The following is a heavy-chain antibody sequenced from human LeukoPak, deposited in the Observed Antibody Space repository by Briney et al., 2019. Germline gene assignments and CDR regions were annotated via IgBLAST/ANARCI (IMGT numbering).Heavy chain of an antibody. V-gene: IGHV3-11*01. CDR1: GFTFSDYY. D-gene: IGHD3-22*01. CDR3: AKDSTSSPLNYYDSSGPLDY. Sequence: GGSLRLSCAASGFTFSDYYMSWIRQAPGKGLEWVSYISSSGSTIYYADSVKGRFTISRDNAKNSLYLQMNSLRAEDTAVYYCAKDSTSSPLNYYDSSGPLDYWGQGTLVTVSS. CDR2: ISSSGSTI. J-gene: IGHJ4*02.